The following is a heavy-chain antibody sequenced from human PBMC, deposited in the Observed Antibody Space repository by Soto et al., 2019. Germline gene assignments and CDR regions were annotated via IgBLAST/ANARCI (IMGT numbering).Heavy chain of an antibody. CDR1: GFTFSSYS. D-gene: IGHD2-8*01. Sequence: PGGSLRLSCAASGFTFSSYSMNWVRQAPGKGLEWVSSISSSSSYIYYADSVKGRFTISRDNAKNSLYLQMNSLRAEDTAVYYCARDIPPPYCTNGVCYSHYYGMDVWGQGTTVTGSS. CDR2: ISSSSSYI. J-gene: IGHJ6*02. CDR3: ARDIPPPYCTNGVCYSHYYGMDV. V-gene: IGHV3-21*01.